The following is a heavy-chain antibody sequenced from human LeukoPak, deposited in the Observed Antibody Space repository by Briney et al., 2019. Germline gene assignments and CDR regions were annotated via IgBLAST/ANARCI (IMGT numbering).Heavy chain of an antibody. D-gene: IGHD5-18*01. CDR1: GGCSSSYY. V-gene: IGHV4-4*07. J-gene: IGHJ4*02. Sequence: SETLSLTCTVSGGCSSSYYWSWSRQPAGKGLEWIGRMYTSGETNYNPTLKSRITISLDTSKNQFSLRLSSVTAADTAVYYCAAGSQSTALIKWGQGTLVTVSS. CDR3: AAGSQSTALIK. CDR2: MYTSGET.